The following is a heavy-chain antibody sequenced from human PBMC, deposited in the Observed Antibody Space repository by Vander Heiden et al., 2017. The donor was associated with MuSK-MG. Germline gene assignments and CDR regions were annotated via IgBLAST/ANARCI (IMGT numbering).Heavy chain of an antibody. CDR2: INSDGSST. J-gene: IGHJ4*02. CDR1: GFTFSSDW. D-gene: IGHD5-12*01. V-gene: IGHV3-74*01. Sequence: EVQLVESGGGLVQPGGSLRLPCAASGFTFSSDWMPWVRQAPGKGLVWVSRINSDGSSTSYADSVKGRFTISRDNAKNTLYLQMNSLRAEDTAVYYCARGWLQLGVDYWGQGTLVTVSS. CDR3: ARGWLQLGVDY.